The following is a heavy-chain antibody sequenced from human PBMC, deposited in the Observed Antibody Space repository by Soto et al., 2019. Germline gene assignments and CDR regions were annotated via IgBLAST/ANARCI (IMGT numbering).Heavy chain of an antibody. Sequence: SGGSLRLSCAASGFTFSDYYMSWIRQAPGKGLEWVSYISSSSSYTDYADSVKGRFTISRDNAENSLYLQMNSLRAEDTAVYYCARDYYDSSGYYPNSYYYGLDVWAQGTTVTVSS. J-gene: IGHJ6*02. CDR3: ARDYYDSSGYYPNSYYYGLDV. D-gene: IGHD3-22*01. CDR2: ISSSSSYT. V-gene: IGHV3-11*06. CDR1: GFTFSDYY.